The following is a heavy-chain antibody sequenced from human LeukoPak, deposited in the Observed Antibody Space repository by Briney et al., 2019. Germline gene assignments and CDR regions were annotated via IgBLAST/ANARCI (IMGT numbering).Heavy chain of an antibody. D-gene: IGHD6-13*01. Sequence: GGSLRLSCAASGFTFDDYAMHWVRQAPGKGLVWVSGISWNSGSIGYADSVKGRFTISRDNAKNSLYLQMNSLRAEDTALYYCAKDSGYSSSWSSFDYWGQGTLVTVSS. V-gene: IGHV3-9*01. CDR2: ISWNSGSI. CDR1: GFTFDDYA. J-gene: IGHJ4*02. CDR3: AKDSGYSSSWSSFDY.